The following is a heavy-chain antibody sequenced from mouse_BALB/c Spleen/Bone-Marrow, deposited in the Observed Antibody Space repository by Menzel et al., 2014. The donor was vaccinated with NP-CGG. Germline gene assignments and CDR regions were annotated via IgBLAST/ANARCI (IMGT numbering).Heavy chain of an antibody. Sequence: EVHLVESGGGLVKPGGSLKLSCAASGFALSSYDMSWVRQTPEKRLEWVAYISSGGGSTYYSDTVKGRFTISRDNAKNTLYLEMSSLKSEDTAMYYCARHMIRGFAYWGQGTLVTVPA. CDR2: ISSGGGST. V-gene: IGHV5-12-1*01. J-gene: IGHJ3*01. D-gene: IGHD2-4*01. CDR3: ARHMIRGFAY. CDR1: GFALSSYD.